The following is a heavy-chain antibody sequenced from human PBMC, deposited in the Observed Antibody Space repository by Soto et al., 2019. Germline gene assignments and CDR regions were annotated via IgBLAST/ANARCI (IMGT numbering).Heavy chain of an antibody. CDR1: GYTFNSYY. J-gene: IGHJ4*02. D-gene: IGHD2-15*01. CDR2: INPSGGSI. V-gene: IGHV1-46*02. Sequence: QVQLVQSGAEVKKPGASVKVSCKASGYTFNSYYIHWVRQAPGQGLEWMGIINPSGGSIRYAQKFQGRVTLTRDTSTSTVYMELNSLRAEDTAVYYCAREAPGTYCSGGSCYHDYWGQGTLVTVSS. CDR3: AREAPGTYCSGGSCYHDY.